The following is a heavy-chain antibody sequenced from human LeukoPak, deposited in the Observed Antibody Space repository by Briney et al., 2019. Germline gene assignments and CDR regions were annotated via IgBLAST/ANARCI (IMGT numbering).Heavy chain of an antibody. Sequence: PGGSLRLSCAASGFTFSSFNMNWVRQAPGKGLEWVSSIGSSSSYIYYADSVKGRFTISRDNAKNSLFLQMNSLRAEDTAVYYCAKDQDYWGQGTLVTVSS. CDR1: GFTFSSFN. V-gene: IGHV3-21*01. J-gene: IGHJ4*02. CDR3: AKDQDY. CDR2: IGSSSSYI.